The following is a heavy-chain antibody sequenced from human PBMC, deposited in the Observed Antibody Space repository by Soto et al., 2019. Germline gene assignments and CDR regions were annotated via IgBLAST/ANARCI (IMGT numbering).Heavy chain of an antibody. Sequence: PSETLSLTXTVSGGSISSSSYYWGWIRQPPGKGLEWIGSIYYSGSTYYNPSLKSRVTISVDTSKNQFSLKLSSVTAADTAVYYCARITMVRGVIIAYYYYGMDVWGQGTTVTVSS. CDR1: GGSISSSSYY. D-gene: IGHD3-10*01. V-gene: IGHV4-39*01. CDR3: ARITMVRGVIIAYYYYGMDV. J-gene: IGHJ6*02. CDR2: IYYSGST.